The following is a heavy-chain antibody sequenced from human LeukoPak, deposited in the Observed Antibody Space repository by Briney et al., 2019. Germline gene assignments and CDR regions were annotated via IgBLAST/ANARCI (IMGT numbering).Heavy chain of an antibody. CDR1: GGSFSGYY. CDR3: ASTNGVCPFDY. Sequence: SETLSLTCAVCGGSFSGYYWSLIRQPPGKGLEWIGEINHSGSTNYNPSLKSRVTISVDTSKNQFSLKLSSVTAADTAVYYCASTNGVCPFDYWGQGTLVTVSS. V-gene: IGHV4-34*01. D-gene: IGHD2-8*01. J-gene: IGHJ4*02. CDR2: INHSGST.